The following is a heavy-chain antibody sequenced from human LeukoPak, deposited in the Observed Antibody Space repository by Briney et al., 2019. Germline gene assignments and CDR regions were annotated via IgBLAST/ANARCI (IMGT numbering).Heavy chain of an antibody. Sequence: VSVKVSCKASGYTFTSYDINWVRQATGQGLEWMGWMNPNSGNTGYAQKFQGRVTMTRNTSISTAYMELSSLRSEDTAVYYCARGYYDSSGYSPFDYWGQGTLVTVSS. CDR1: GYTFTSYD. D-gene: IGHD3-22*01. V-gene: IGHV1-8*01. J-gene: IGHJ4*02. CDR3: ARGYYDSSGYSPFDY. CDR2: MNPNSGNT.